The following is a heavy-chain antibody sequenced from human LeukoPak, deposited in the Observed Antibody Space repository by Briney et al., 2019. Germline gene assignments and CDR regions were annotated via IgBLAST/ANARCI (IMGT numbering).Heavy chain of an antibody. V-gene: IGHV3-74*01. CDR3: ARGEDYYDSSGYFPFDY. D-gene: IGHD3-22*01. CDR2: INSDGSIT. CDR1: GFTFSTYW. Sequence: GGSLRLSCAASGFTFSTYWMHWVRQVPGKGLVWVSRINSDGSITTYADSVKGRFTISRDNSKNTLYLQMNSLRAEDTAVYYCARGEDYYDSSGYFPFDYWGQGTLVTVSS. J-gene: IGHJ4*02.